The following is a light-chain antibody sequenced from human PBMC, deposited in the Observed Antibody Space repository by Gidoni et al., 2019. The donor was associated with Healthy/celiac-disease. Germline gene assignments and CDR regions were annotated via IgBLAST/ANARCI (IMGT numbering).Light chain of an antibody. Sequence: QSVLTQPPSVSAAPGQKVTISCSGSSPNIGKNYVSWYQQLPGTAPKLHLYDNKKRPSGIPNRFSGSKFGTSATLGITGLQTGDEADYYCGTWDSSLSAGVFGGGTKLTVL. J-gene: IGLJ2*01. CDR2: DNK. CDR1: SPNIGKNY. CDR3: GTWDSSLSAGV. V-gene: IGLV1-51*01.